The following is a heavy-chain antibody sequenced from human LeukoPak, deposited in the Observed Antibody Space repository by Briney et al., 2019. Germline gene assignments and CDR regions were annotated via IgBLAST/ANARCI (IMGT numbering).Heavy chain of an antibody. Sequence: PSETLSLTCTVSGGSISRYYWNWIRQPPGKGLEWIGYVYYSASTNYNPSLKSRVTISVDTSKNHFSLKLSCVTAADTAVYYCAKYTGTYFDYWGQGTLVTVSS. CDR3: AKYTGTYFDY. J-gene: IGHJ4*02. CDR1: GGSISRYY. D-gene: IGHD7-27*01. V-gene: IGHV4-59*08. CDR2: VYYSAST.